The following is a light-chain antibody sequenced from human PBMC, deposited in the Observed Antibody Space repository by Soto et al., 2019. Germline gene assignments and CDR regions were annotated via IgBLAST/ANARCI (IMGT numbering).Light chain of an antibody. V-gene: IGKV2-30*01. J-gene: IGKJ2*01. CDR2: KVS. Sequence: DVVMTQSPLSLPVPLGQPASISCRSSQSLVYSDGNTSLNWLQQRPGQSPRRLIYKVSNRDSGGPDRSSGSGAGTDFTLNSSRVEAEDVGVYYCLQTTHWPRTFGQGTKLEIK. CDR3: LQTTHWPRT. CDR1: QSLVYSDGNTS.